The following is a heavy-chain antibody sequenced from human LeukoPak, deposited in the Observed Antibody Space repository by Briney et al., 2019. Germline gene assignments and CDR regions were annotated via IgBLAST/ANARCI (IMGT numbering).Heavy chain of an antibody. CDR3: AREESGYCDGGSCPYYFDY. CDR1: SVSISSGSYY. CDR2: IFTSGGT. V-gene: IGHV4-61*02. Sequence: SETLSLTCTVSSVSISSGSYYWSWIRQPAGKGLEWIGRIFTSGGTNYNPSLKSRVTISVDTSKNQFSLKLNSVTAADAAVYYCAREESGYCDGGSCPYYFDYWGQGTLVTVSS. J-gene: IGHJ4*02. D-gene: IGHD2-15*01.